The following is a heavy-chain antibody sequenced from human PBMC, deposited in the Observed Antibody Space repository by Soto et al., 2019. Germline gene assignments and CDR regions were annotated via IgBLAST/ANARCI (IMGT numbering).Heavy chain of an antibody. J-gene: IGHJ4*02. CDR1: GFTFSNAA. V-gene: IGHV3-15*07. Sequence: ELQLVESGGGLVKPGGSLRLSCAGSGFTFSNAALNWVRQAPGKGLEWVGRIKTRSSGGTTDHAASVQGRFTISRADSKGTIYLQMHSLETEDTAADYCNTAAIVGDMGRVGDYWGQGTLVTVSS. CDR3: NTAAIVGDMGRVGDY. D-gene: IGHD1-26*01. CDR2: IKTRSSGGTT.